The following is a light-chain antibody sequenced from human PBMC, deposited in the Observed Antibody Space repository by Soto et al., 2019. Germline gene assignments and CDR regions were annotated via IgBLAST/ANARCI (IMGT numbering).Light chain of an antibody. V-gene: IGKV3-15*01. J-gene: IGKJ2*02. CDR3: HCYNNWLCT. Sequence: EIVMTQSPATLSVSPGERATLSCRASQSVGSNLAWYQLKPGQAPRLLIYDAFTRVTGIPARFSGSGSGTEFTLTISSLQSEDFAVYYCHCYNNWLCTFGQGTKLEIK. CDR2: DAF. CDR1: QSVGSN.